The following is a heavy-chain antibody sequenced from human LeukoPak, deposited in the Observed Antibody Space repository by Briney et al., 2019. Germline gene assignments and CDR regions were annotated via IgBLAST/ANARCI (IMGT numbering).Heavy chain of an antibody. Sequence: SETLSLTCTVSGGSISSYYWSWIRQPPGKGLEWIAYIYYSGRTNYNPSLKSRVTISVDTSKNQFSLKLSSVTAADTAVYYCARVGDSSGYFDYWGQGTLVTVSS. V-gene: IGHV4-59*01. CDR1: GGSISSYY. J-gene: IGHJ4*02. D-gene: IGHD3-22*01. CDR2: IYYSGRT. CDR3: ARVGDSSGYFDY.